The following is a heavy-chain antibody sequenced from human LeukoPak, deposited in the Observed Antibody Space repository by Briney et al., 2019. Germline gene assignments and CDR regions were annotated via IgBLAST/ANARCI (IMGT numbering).Heavy chain of an antibody. D-gene: IGHD3-22*01. Sequence: ASVKVSCKASGYTFTSYGISWVRQAPGQGLEWMGWISAYNGNTNYAQKLQGRVTMTRDTSTSTVYMELSSLRSEDTAVYYCATRNPNYYDSSGPRGYYYYGMDVWGQGTTVTVSS. CDR2: ISAYNGNT. J-gene: IGHJ6*02. V-gene: IGHV1-18*01. CDR1: GYTFTSYG. CDR3: ATRNPNYYDSSGPRGYYYYGMDV.